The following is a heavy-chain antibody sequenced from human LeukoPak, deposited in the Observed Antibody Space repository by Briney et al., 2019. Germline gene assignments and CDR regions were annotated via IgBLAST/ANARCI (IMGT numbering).Heavy chain of an antibody. Sequence: SETLSLTCTVSGYSISSGYYWGWIRQPPGKGLGWIASIYHSGSTYYNPSLKRRVTISVDTSKNQFSLKLSSVTAADTAVYYCARFPMSGAAAGTVGFGYWGQGTLVTVSS. V-gene: IGHV4-38-2*02. J-gene: IGHJ4*02. CDR3: ARFPMSGAAAGTVGFGY. CDR2: IYHSGST. CDR1: GYSISSGYY. D-gene: IGHD6-13*01.